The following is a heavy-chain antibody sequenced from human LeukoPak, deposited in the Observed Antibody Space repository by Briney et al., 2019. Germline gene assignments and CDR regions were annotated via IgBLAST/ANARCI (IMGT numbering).Heavy chain of an antibody. CDR3: LGSNRAAGAAFDS. Sequence: ASVKVSCKASGYIFTAYYMHWVRQAPGQGLEWMGWIKCDSGGTEYSRNYRGRVTMTRDTSISTAYMELTRLTSDDTAVYYCLGSNRAAGAAFDSWGQGTQVTVSS. V-gene: IGHV1-2*02. J-gene: IGHJ4*02. D-gene: IGHD1-26*01. CDR1: GYIFTAYY. CDR2: IKCDSGGT.